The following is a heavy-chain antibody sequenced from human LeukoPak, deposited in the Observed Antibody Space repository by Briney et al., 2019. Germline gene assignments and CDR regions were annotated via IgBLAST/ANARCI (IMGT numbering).Heavy chain of an antibody. CDR3: ASEQDYVWGSLDY. V-gene: IGHV4-38-2*01. Sequence: SETLSLTCAVSGYSISSGYYWGWIRQPPGKGLEWIGSIYHNGSTYYNPSLKSRVTISVDTSKNQFSLKLSSVTAADTAVYYCASEQDYVWGSLDYWGQGTLVTVSS. D-gene: IGHD3-16*01. CDR1: GYSISSGYY. CDR2: IYHNGST. J-gene: IGHJ4*02.